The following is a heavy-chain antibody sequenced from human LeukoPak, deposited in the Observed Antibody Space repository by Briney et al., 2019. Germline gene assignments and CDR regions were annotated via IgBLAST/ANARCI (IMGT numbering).Heavy chain of an antibody. J-gene: IGHJ4*02. CDR1: GFTFGNYW. V-gene: IGHV3-7*01. D-gene: IGHD6-6*01. CDR2: IRQDGSDK. CDR3: ARWATSFDL. Sequence: GGSLRLSCAASGFTFGNYWMSWVRQAPGKGLEWVANIRQDGSDKYYVDSVTGRFTISRDNAKNSLYLQMNSLRAEDTAVYYCARWATSFDLWGQGTLVTVSS.